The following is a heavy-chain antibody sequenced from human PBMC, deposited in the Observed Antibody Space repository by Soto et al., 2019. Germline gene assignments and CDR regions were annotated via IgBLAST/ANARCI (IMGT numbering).Heavy chain of an antibody. CDR2: INYGGST. Sequence: LSLTCTVSGGSISGYYWSWFRQPPGKGLEWVGYINYGGSTNSNPSLKSRVTISVDTSKNQFSLKLSSVTAADTAVYYSARDTHYYEYSGYYQDRFDLWGQGTLVTVSS. V-gene: IGHV4-59*01. CDR3: ARDTHYYEYSGYYQDRFDL. D-gene: IGHD5-12*01. J-gene: IGHJ5*01. CDR1: GGSISGYY.